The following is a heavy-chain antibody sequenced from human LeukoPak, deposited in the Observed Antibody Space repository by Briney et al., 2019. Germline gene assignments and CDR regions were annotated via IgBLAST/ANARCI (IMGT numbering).Heavy chain of an antibody. Sequence: ASVKVSCKASGCTFTGYYMHWVRQAPGQGLEWMGWINPNSGGTNYAQKFQGRVTMTRDTSISTAYMELSRLRSDDTAVYYCARVAYSSGWYGTAIDYWGQGTLVTVSS. CDR2: INPNSGGT. D-gene: IGHD6-19*01. CDR1: GCTFTGYY. V-gene: IGHV1-2*02. CDR3: ARVAYSSGWYGTAIDY. J-gene: IGHJ4*02.